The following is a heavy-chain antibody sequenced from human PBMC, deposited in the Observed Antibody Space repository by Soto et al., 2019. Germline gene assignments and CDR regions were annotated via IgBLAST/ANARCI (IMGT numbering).Heavy chain of an antibody. CDR2: IGSNSHYI. Sequence: GGSLRLSCAASGFTLSSHSMNWVRQAPGKGLEWVSFIGSNSHYIYYADSVKGRFTISRDNAKNSVYLQMNSLRAEDTAVYYCARDRTTGTTYAWDAFDTWGQGTMVTVSS. CDR1: GFTLSSHS. CDR3: ARDRTTGTTYAWDAFDT. D-gene: IGHD1-1*01. J-gene: IGHJ3*02. V-gene: IGHV3-21*06.